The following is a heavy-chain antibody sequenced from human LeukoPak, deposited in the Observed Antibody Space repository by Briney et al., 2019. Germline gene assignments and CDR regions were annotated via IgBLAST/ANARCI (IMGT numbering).Heavy chain of an antibody. J-gene: IGHJ4*02. CDR1: GGSISSYY. Sequence: SETRSLTCTVSGGSISSYYWSWIRQPPGKGLEWIGYIYYSGSTNYNPSLKSRVTISVDTSKNQFSLKLSSVTAADTAVYYCASSRRSVAGQYYFDYWGQGTLVTVSS. CDR3: ASSRRSVAGQYYFDY. D-gene: IGHD6-19*01. CDR2: IYYSGST. V-gene: IGHV4-59*01.